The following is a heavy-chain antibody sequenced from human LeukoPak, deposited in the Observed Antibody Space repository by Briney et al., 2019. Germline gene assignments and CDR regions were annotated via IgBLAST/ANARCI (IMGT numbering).Heavy chain of an antibody. CDR1: GGSISSYY. CDR2: IYYSGST. CDR3: ARLARAGAAAGTIDY. D-gene: IGHD6-13*01. J-gene: IGHJ4*02. V-gene: IGHV4-59*08. Sequence: SETLSLTCTVSGGSISSYYWSWIWQPPGKGLEWIGYIYYSGSTNYNPSLKSRVTISVDTSKNQFSLKLSSVTAADTAVYYCARLARAGAAAGTIDYWGQGTLVTVSS.